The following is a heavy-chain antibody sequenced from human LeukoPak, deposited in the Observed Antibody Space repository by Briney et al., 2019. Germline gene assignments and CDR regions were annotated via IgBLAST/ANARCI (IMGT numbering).Heavy chain of an antibody. V-gene: IGHV3-53*01. Sequence: GGSLRLSCVSSGFSVSTSYISWVRQAPGKGLEWVSVIHDDGTTHYADSVKGRFTISRDNAKNSLYLQMKSLRAEDTAVYYCARDRESSSWFDYWGQGTLVTVSS. CDR2: IHDDGTT. D-gene: IGHD6-13*01. CDR1: GFSVSTSY. CDR3: ARDRESSSWFDY. J-gene: IGHJ4*02.